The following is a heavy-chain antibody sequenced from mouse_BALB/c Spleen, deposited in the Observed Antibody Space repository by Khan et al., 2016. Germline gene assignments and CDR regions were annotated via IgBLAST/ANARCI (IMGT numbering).Heavy chain of an antibody. D-gene: IGHD1-2*01. CDR1: GYSFTGYF. V-gene: IGHV1-20*02. J-gene: IGHJ4*01. Sequence: VQLQQPGPELVKPGASVKVSCKASGYSFTGYFMNWVMQSHGKSLEWIGRINPSNGDTLYNQKFKGKATLTVEKSSTTAHMEHRSLASEDSAVYYCAREGGYYVYGSMDYWGQGTSVTVSS. CDR3: AREGGYYVYGSMDY. CDR2: INPSNGDT.